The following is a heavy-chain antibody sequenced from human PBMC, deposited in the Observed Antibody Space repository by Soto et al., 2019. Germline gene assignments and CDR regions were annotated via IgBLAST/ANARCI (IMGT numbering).Heavy chain of an antibody. Sequence: SETLSLTCAVYGGSFSGYYWSWIRQPPGKGLEWIGEINHSGSTNYNPSLKSRVTISVDTSKNQFSLKLSSVTAADTAVYYCARGLKKSTIFGVVIIRSYYFDYWGQGTLVTVS. CDR1: GGSFSGYY. CDR2: INHSGST. D-gene: IGHD3-3*01. CDR3: ARGLKKSTIFGVVIIRSYYFDY. J-gene: IGHJ4*02. V-gene: IGHV4-34*01.